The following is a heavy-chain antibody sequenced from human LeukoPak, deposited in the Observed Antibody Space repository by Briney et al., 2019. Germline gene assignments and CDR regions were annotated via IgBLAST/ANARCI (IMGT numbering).Heavy chain of an antibody. Sequence: PGGSLRLSCAASGFTFSSYSMNWVRQAPGKGLEWVSSISSSSSYIYYADSVKGRFTISRDNAKNSLYLQMNSLRAEDTAVHYCARESPGGHRELPHYFDYWGQGTLVTVSS. CDR1: GFTFSSYS. J-gene: IGHJ4*02. CDR3: ARESPGGHRELPHYFDY. V-gene: IGHV3-21*01. CDR2: ISSSSSYI. D-gene: IGHD1-26*01.